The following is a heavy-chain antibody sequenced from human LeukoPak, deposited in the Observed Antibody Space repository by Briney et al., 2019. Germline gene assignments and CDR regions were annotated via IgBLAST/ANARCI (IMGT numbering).Heavy chain of an antibody. CDR1: GFTFSSYN. Sequence: GGSLRLSCAASGFTFSSYNMNWVRQAPGKGLEWVSSISSSSTYIYYAASVKGRFTISRDNAKNSLYLQMNSLRAEDTAVYYWASGDVAVAGTGFDYWGQGTLVTVSS. CDR3: ASGDVAVAGTGFDY. D-gene: IGHD6-19*01. V-gene: IGHV3-21*01. J-gene: IGHJ4*02. CDR2: ISSSSTYI.